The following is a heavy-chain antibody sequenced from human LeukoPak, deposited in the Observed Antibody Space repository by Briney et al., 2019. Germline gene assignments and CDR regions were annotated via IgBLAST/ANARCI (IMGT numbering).Heavy chain of an antibody. V-gene: IGHV1-69*13. CDR1: GGTFSSYA. CDR2: IIPIFGTA. CDR3: ARDIQQQLAHFDY. Sequence: GASVKVSCKASGGTFSSYAISWVRQAPGQGLEWMGGIIPIFGTANYAQKFQGRVTITADESTSTAYMELSSLRSEDTAVYYCARDIQQQLAHFDYWGQGTLVTVSS. J-gene: IGHJ4*02. D-gene: IGHD6-13*01.